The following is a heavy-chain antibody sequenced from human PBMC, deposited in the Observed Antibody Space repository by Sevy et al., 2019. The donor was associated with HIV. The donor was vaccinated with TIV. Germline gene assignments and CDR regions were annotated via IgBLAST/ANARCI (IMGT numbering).Heavy chain of an antibody. Sequence: ASVKVSCKASGGTFSSYAISWVRQAPGQGLEWMGVIIPIFGTANYAQKFQGRVTITADKSTSTAYMELSSLRSEDTAVYYCARDGLNCSGGSCYSVLYYMDVWGKGTTVTVSS. J-gene: IGHJ6*03. CDR3: ARDGLNCSGGSCYSVLYYMDV. CDR2: IIPIFGTA. D-gene: IGHD2-15*01. V-gene: IGHV1-69*06. CDR1: GGTFSSYA.